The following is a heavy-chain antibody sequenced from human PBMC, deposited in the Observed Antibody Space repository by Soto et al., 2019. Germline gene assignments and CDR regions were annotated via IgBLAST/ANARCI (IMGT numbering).Heavy chain of an antibody. CDR1: GGSISSGGYY. Sequence: QVQLQESGPGLVKPSQTLSLTCTVSGGSISSGGYYWSWIRQHPGKGLEWIGYIYYSGSTYYNPSLKSRVTISVDTSKNQFSLKLSSVNAADTAVYYCARDATMVRGVMRRGFDYWGQGTLVTVSS. J-gene: IGHJ4*02. V-gene: IGHV4-31*03. D-gene: IGHD3-10*01. CDR3: ARDATMVRGVMRRGFDY. CDR2: IYYSGST.